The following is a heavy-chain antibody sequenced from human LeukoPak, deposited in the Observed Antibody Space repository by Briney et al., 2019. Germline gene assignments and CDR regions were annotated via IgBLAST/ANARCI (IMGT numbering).Heavy chain of an antibody. Sequence: GGSLRLSCAASGFTFSSYAMHWVRQAPGKGLEWVAVISYDGSNKYYADSVKGRFTISRDNSKNTLYLQMNSLRAEDTAVYYCARDSDYYYGSGSQLTPWGQGTLVTVSS. CDR1: GFTFSSYA. CDR2: ISYDGSNK. CDR3: ARDSDYYYGSGSQLTP. V-gene: IGHV3-30-3*01. D-gene: IGHD3-10*01. J-gene: IGHJ5*02.